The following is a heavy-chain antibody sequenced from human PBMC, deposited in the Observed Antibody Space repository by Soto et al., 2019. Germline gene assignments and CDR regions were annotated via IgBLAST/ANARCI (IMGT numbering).Heavy chain of an antibody. J-gene: IGHJ4*02. D-gene: IGHD3-22*01. CDR2: INPNSGDT. Sequence: GASVKVSCKASGYTFSGYYIYWVRQAPGQGLEWMGWINPNSGDTSYAQKFQGRVTMTRDSSTNTAYMELSRLRSDDTAVYYCARARTYYFETSAFDYWGQGTPVTVSS. V-gene: IGHV1-2*02. CDR3: ARARTYYFETSAFDY. CDR1: GYTFSGYY.